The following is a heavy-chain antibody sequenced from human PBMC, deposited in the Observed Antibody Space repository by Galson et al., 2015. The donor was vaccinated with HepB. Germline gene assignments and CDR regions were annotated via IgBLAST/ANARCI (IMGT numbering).Heavy chain of an antibody. Sequence: SLRLSCAASGFTLSSHVMHWVRQAPGKGLEWVAVISFDGSKKYYADSVKGRISISRDNSKNTLYLQMNSLRAEDTAVYYCARDDRSIHCRTTTCYVGEGGYYYFGIDVWGQGTTVTVSS. D-gene: IGHD2-2*01. J-gene: IGHJ6*02. CDR2: ISFDGSKK. CDR1: GFTLSSHV. CDR3: ARDDRSIHCRTTTCYVGEGGYYYFGIDV. V-gene: IGHV3-30-3*01.